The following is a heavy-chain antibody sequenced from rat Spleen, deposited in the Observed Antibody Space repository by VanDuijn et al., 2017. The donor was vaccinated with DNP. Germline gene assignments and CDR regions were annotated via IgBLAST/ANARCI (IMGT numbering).Heavy chain of an antibody. J-gene: IGHJ3*01. CDR2: ISYEGSNT. Sequence: EVQLVESGGDLVQPGRSLKLSCVASGFTFSYYWMTWVRQAPTKGLEWVASISYEGSNTYYPDSVKGRFTISRDDAQDTLYLQMNSLRSEDTATYYCAREGDYYDGYGDALDAWGQGTLVTVSS. CDR3: AREGDYYDGYGDALDA. D-gene: IGHD1-12*03. V-gene: IGHV5-22*01. CDR1: GFTFSYYW.